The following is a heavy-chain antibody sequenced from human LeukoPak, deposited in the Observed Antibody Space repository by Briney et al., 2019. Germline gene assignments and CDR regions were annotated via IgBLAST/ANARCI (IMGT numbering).Heavy chain of an antibody. Sequence: SETLSLTCTVSGGSISSSSYYWGWIRQPPGKGLEWIGSIYYSGSTYYNPSLKSRVTISVDTSKNQFSLKPSSVTAADTAVYYCARSPGGRGYSSSWYAGAFDIWGQGTMVTVSS. J-gene: IGHJ3*02. CDR3: ARSPGGRGYSSSWYAGAFDI. CDR2: IYYSGST. V-gene: IGHV4-39*07. CDR1: GGSISSSSYY. D-gene: IGHD6-13*01.